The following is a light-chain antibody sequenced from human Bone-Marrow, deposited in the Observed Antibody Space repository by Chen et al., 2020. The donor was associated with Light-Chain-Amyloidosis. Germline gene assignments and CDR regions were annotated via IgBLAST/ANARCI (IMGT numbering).Light chain of an antibody. CDR1: NIGSTS. CDR3: QVWDRSSDRPV. CDR2: DDS. V-gene: IGLV3-21*02. Sequence: SYVLTQPSSVSVAPGQTSTIACGGNNIGSTSLHWYQQTPGQAPLLVVYDDSHRPSGIPERLSGSNSGNTATLTISRVEAGDEADYYGQVWDRSSDRPVFGGGTKLTVL. J-gene: IGLJ3*02.